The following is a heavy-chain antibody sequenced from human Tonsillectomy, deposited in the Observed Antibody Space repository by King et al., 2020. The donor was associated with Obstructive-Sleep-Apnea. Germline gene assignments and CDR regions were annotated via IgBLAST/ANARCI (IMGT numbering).Heavy chain of an antibody. D-gene: IGHD2-2*01. CDR3: ARDRVGHYFDY. CDR1: GYTFTSYY. Sequence: VQLVESGAEVKKPGASVKVSCKASGYTFTSYYMHWVRQAPGQGLEWMGIINPSGGSTSYAQKFQGRVPMTRDTSTSTVYMELSSLRSEDTAVYYCARDRVGHYFDYWGQGTLVTVSS. J-gene: IGHJ4*02. V-gene: IGHV1-46*03. CDR2: INPSGGST.